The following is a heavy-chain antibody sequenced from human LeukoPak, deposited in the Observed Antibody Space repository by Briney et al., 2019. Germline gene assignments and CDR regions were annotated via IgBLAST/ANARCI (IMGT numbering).Heavy chain of an antibody. V-gene: IGHV4-34*01. J-gene: IGHJ4*02. CDR1: GVSINDYY. CDR3: ARIRCGHSGSVCYNH. CDR2: ISHTEGT. D-gene: IGHD3-9*01. Sequence: SETLSLTCGVFGVSINDYYWSWIRQSPGKGLEWIGEISHTEGTRYNPSLESRVTMSVGTSENQLSLKLIFVTAADTAVYYCARIRCGHSGSVCYNHWGLGTLVTVSP.